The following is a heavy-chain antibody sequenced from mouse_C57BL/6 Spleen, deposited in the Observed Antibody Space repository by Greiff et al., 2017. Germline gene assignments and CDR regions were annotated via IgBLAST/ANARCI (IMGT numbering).Heavy chain of an antibody. D-gene: IGHD2-4*01. Sequence: VQLKESGPELVKPGASVKIPCKASGYTFTDYNMDWVKQSHGKSLEWIGDINPNNGGTIYNQKFKGKATLTVDKSSSTAYMELRSLTSEDTAVYYCARIYYDLPYAMDYWGQGTSVTVSS. V-gene: IGHV1-18*01. CDR1: GYTFTDYN. J-gene: IGHJ4*01. CDR2: INPNNGGT. CDR3: ARIYYDLPYAMDY.